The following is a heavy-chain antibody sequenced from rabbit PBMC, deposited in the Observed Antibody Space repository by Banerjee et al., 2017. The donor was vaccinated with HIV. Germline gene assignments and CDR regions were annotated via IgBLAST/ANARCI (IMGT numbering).Heavy chain of an antibody. CDR3: AREESDGGRSVYTQYYFNL. CDR2: IYTGHYGT. D-gene: IGHD8-1*01. CDR1: GFSFSNGYV. J-gene: IGHJ4*01. V-gene: IGHV1S45*01. Sequence: QEQLVESGGGLVKPEGSLTLTCTASGFSFSNGYVMCWVRQAPGKGLEWIGCIYTGHYGTYYANWAKARFTVSKSSSTTVTLQMTSLTAADTATYFCAREESDGGRSVYTQYYFNLWGPGTLVTVS.